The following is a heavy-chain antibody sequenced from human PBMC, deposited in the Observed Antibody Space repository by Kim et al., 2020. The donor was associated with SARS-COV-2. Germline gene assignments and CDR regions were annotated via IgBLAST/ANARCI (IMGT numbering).Heavy chain of an antibody. D-gene: IGHD1-26*01. CDR2: FDPEDGET. J-gene: IGHJ6*02. CDR3: ATAPVVVGATLSDYYYYGMDV. V-gene: IGHV1-24*01. CDR1: GYTLTELS. Sequence: ASVKVSCKVSGYTLTELSMHWVRQAPGKGFEWMGGFDPEDGETIYAQKFQGRVTMTEDTSTDTAYMELSSLRSEDTAVYYCATAPVVVGATLSDYYYYGMDVWGQGTTVTVSS.